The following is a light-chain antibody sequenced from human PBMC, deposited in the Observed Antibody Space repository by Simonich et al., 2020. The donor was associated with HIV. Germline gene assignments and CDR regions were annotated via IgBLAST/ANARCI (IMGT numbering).Light chain of an antibody. CDR2: QDS. J-gene: IGLJ2*01. CDR1: NLGDKY. CDR3: QAWDSSLVV. V-gene: IGLV3-1*01. Sequence: SYELTQPPSVSVSPGQTASISCSGDNLGDKYACWYQLKPGQSPVLVIYQDSKRPSGIPERFSGSNSGNTATLTISGTQAMDEADYYCQAWDSSLVVFGGGTKLTVL.